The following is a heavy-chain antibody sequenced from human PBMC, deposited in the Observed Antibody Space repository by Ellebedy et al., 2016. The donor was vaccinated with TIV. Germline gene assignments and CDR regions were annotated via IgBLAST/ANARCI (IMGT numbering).Heavy chain of an antibody. CDR1: GFTFSSYG. J-gene: IGHJ5*02. CDR2: IWYDGSNK. CDR3: ARDGGSGSYNWFDP. V-gene: IGHV3-33*01. Sequence: GESLKISCAASGFTFSSYGMHWVRQAPGKGLEWVAVIWYDGSNKYYADSVKGRFTISRDNSKNTLYLQMNSLRAEDTAVYYCARDGGSGSYNWFDPWGQGTLVTVSS. D-gene: IGHD3-10*01.